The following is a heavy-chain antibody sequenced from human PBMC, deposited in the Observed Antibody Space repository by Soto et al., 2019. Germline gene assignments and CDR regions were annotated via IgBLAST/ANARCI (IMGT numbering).Heavy chain of an antibody. CDR2: ISAYNGNT. Sequence: GASVKVSCKASGYTFTSYGISWVRQAPGQGLEWMGWISAYNGNTNYAQKLQGRVTMTTDTSTSTAYMELRSLRSDDTAVYYCARSGYVWGSYSHPAGMDVWGQGTTVSVSS. CDR1: GYTFTSYG. V-gene: IGHV1-18*01. J-gene: IGHJ6*02. CDR3: ARSGYVWGSYSHPAGMDV. D-gene: IGHD3-16*01.